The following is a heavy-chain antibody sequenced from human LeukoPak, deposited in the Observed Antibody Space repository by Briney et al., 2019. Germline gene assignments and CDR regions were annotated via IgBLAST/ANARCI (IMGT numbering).Heavy chain of an antibody. J-gene: IGHJ4*02. CDR3: AKPTYYYGSGSYYPFDY. V-gene: IGHV3-30*18. CDR2: ISYDGSNK. Sequence: GRSLRLSCAASRFTFSSHGMHWVRQAPGKGLEWVAVISYDGSNKYYADSVKGRFTISRDNSKNTLYLQMNSLRAEDTAVYYCAKPTYYYGSGSYYPFDYWGQGTLVTVSS. D-gene: IGHD3-10*01. CDR1: RFTFSSHG.